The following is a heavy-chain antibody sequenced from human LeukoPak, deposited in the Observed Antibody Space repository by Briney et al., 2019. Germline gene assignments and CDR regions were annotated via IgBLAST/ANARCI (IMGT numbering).Heavy chain of an antibody. V-gene: IGHV4-39*01. J-gene: IGHJ4*02. CDR3: ARHALQWPTPTIDC. D-gene: IGHD6-19*01. CDR1: GGSISSSSYY. Sequence: SETLSLTCTVSGGSISSSSYYWGWIRQPPGEGLAWIGSIYYRGITYYNPSLKSRVTISVDTSKNQFSLKLSSVTAADTSVYYCARHALQWPTPTIDCWGQGTLVTASS. CDR2: IYYRGIT.